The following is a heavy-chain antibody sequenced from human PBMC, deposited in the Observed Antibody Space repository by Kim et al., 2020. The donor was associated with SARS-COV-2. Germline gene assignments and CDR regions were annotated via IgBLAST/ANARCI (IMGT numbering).Heavy chain of an antibody. CDR3: ARDDTVTGLVFDY. Sequence: GGSLRLSCAASGFIFSDYGMHWVRQAPGKGLEWVAVRWYDGSNKYYVDSLKGRFTITRANSKNSVYLQMNSLRAEDSGVYYCARDDTVTGLVFDYWGLGTRVTVSS. J-gene: IGHJ4*02. D-gene: IGHD4-17*01. CDR1: GFIFSDYG. CDR2: RWYDGSNK. V-gene: IGHV3-33*01.